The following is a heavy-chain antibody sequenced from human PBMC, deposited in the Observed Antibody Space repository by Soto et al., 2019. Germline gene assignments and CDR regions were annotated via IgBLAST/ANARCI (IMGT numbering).Heavy chain of an antibody. CDR2: IWYDGSNK. D-gene: IGHD1-26*01. CDR1: GFTFSSYG. V-gene: IGHV3-33*01. CDR3: ARDQGRYSGSFDGPYYYYGMDV. J-gene: IGHJ6*02. Sequence: PGGSLRLSCAGSGFTFSSYGMPWGRQAPGKGLEWVAVIWYDGSNKYYADSVKGRFTISRDNSKNTLYLQMNSLRAEDTAVYYCARDQGRYSGSFDGPYYYYGMDVWGQGTTVTVSS.